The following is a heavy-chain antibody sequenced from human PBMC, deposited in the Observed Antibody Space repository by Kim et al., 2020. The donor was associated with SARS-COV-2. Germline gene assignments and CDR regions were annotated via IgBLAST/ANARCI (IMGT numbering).Heavy chain of an antibody. V-gene: IGHV3-21*01. Sequence: GGSLRLSCAASGFTFSSYSMNWVRQAPGKGLEWVSSISSSSSYIYYADSVKGRFTISRDNAKNSLYLQMNSLRAEDTAVYYCARDPDFSLERRFDYWGQGTLVTVSS. J-gene: IGHJ4*02. CDR1: GFTFSSYS. CDR3: ARDPDFSLERRFDY. D-gene: IGHD3-3*01. CDR2: ISSSSSYI.